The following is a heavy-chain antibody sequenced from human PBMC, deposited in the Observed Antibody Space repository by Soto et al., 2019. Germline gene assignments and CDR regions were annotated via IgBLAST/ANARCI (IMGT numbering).Heavy chain of an antibody. Sequence: SVKVSCKASGGTFSSYAISWVRQAPGQGLEWMGGIIPIFGTANYAQKFQGRVTITADESTSTAYMELSSLRSEDTAVYYCARANDSSGYYYGDAFDIWGQGTMATVSS. V-gene: IGHV1-69*13. CDR1: GGTFSSYA. J-gene: IGHJ3*02. CDR3: ARANDSSGYYYGDAFDI. D-gene: IGHD3-22*01. CDR2: IIPIFGTA.